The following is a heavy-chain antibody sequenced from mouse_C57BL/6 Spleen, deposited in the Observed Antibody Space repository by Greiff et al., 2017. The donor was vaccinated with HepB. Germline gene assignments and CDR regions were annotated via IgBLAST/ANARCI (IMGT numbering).Heavy chain of an antibody. V-gene: IGHV2-2*01. CDR3: ARYDYDSWYFDV. CDR2: IWSGGST. J-gene: IGHJ1*03. CDR1: GFSLTSYG. D-gene: IGHD2-4*01. Sequence: VQLQESGPGLVQPSQSLSITCTVSGFSLTSYGVHWVRQSPGKGLEWLGVIWSGGSTDYNAAFISRLSISKDNSKSQVFFKMNSLQADDTAIYYCARYDYDSWYFDVWGTGTTVTVSS.